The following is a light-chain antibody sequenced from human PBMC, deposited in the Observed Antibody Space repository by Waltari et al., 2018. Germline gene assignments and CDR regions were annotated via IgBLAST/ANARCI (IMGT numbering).Light chain of an antibody. CDR1: QRISNS. CDR2: AAS. J-gene: IGKJ4*01. Sequence: DIQVTQSPSSLSASVGDRVTITCRESQRISNSLNWYQQKPGKAPKLLIFAASALQSGVSSRFSGSGSQTDFTLTIRNLQPEDFATYYCQQSYRAPQTFGGGTKVDMK. V-gene: IGKV1-39*01. CDR3: QQSYRAPQT.